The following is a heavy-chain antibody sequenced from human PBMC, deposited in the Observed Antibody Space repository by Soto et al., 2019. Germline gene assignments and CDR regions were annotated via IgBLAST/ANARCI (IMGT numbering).Heavy chain of an antibody. CDR3: ATTYYYDSSGYYPFDY. V-gene: IGHV1-24*01. D-gene: IGHD3-22*01. CDR2: FDPEDGGT. Sequence: ASVKVSCKVSGYTLTELSMHWVRQAPGKGLEWMGGFDPEDGGTIYAQKFQGRVTMTEDTSTDTAYMELSSLRSEDTAVYYCATTYYYDSSGYYPFDYWGQGTLVTVSS. CDR1: GYTLTELS. J-gene: IGHJ4*02.